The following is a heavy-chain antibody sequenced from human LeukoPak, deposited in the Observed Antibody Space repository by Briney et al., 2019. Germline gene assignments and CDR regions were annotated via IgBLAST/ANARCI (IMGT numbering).Heavy chain of an antibody. CDR2: ITTKAESYAT. CDR3: TTYTSGHY. D-gene: IGHD6-19*01. V-gene: IGHV3-73*01. CDR1: GFTFSAFR. Sequence: GGSLRLSCAASGFTFSAFRMHWVRQASGKGLEWVGRITTKAESYATAYAASVKGRFTVSRDDSKNTAYLQMSSLKTEDTALYYCTTYTSGHYWGQGTLVTVSS. J-gene: IGHJ4*02.